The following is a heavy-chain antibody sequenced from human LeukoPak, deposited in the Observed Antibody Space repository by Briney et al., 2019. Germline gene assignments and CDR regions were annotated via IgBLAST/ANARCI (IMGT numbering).Heavy chain of an antibody. Sequence: GGSLRLSCAASGFTFSSYGMHWVRQAPGKGLEWVAVISYDGSNKYYADSVKGRFTISRDNSKNTLYLQMNSLRAEDTAVYYFAKDQHYDFWSGYPDYWGQGTLVTVSS. J-gene: IGHJ4*02. CDR2: ISYDGSNK. CDR1: GFTFSSYG. CDR3: AKDQHYDFWSGYPDY. V-gene: IGHV3-30*18. D-gene: IGHD3-3*01.